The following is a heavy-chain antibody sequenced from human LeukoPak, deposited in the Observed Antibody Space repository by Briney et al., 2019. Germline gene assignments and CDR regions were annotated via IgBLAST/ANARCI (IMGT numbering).Heavy chain of an antibody. CDR3: ARTIGLMVYAGMLAWFDP. CDR2: IYTSGST. Sequence: SETLSLTCTVSGGSISSYYWSWIRQPAGKGLEWIGRIYTSGSTNYNPYLKSRVTMSVDTSKNQFSLKLSSVTAADTVVYYCARTIGLMVYAGMLAWFDPWGQGTLVTVSS. J-gene: IGHJ5*02. D-gene: IGHD2-8*01. CDR1: GGSISSYY. V-gene: IGHV4-4*07.